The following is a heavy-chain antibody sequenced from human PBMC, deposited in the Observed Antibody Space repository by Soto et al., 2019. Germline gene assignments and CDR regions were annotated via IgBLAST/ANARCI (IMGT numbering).Heavy chain of an antibody. CDR2: IKSKTDGGTT. Sequence: GGSLRLSCAASGFTFSNAWMNWVRQAPGKGLEWVGRIKSKTDGGTTDYAAPVKGRFTISRDDSKNTLYLQMNSLKTEDTAVYYCTTDPLSGPTPYYFDYWGQGTLVTVSS. J-gene: IGHJ4*02. CDR3: TTDPLSGPTPYYFDY. V-gene: IGHV3-15*07. D-gene: IGHD7-27*01. CDR1: GFTFSNAW.